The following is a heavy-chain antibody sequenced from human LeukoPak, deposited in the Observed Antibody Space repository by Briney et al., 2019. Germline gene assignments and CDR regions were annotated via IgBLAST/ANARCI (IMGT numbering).Heavy chain of an antibody. D-gene: IGHD6-13*01. CDR3: ARAGGTSWADY. CDR1: GFTFRDYW. CDR2: VKQDGTEK. J-gene: IGHJ4*02. Sequence: GRSLRLSCEASGFTFRDYWMTWVRQAPGKGLEWVANVKQDGTEKFYVDSVKGRFTISRGNGKNSLYLQMNSLRVEDTAIYYCARAGGTSWADYWGQGTLVTVSS. V-gene: IGHV3-7*01.